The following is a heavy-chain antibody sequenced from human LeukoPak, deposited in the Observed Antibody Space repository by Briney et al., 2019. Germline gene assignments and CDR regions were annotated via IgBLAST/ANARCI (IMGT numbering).Heavy chain of an antibody. D-gene: IGHD3-22*01. J-gene: IGHJ4*02. CDR1: GGSFSGYY. CDR3: ASLRAYYDSSGQTSDIDY. CDR2: INHSGST. V-gene: IGHV4-34*01. Sequence: SETLSLTCAVYGGSFSGYYWSWIRQPPGKGLEWIGEINHSGSTNYNPSLKSRVTISVDTSKNQFSLKLSSVTAADTAVYYCASLRAYYDSSGQTSDIDYWGQGTLVTVSS.